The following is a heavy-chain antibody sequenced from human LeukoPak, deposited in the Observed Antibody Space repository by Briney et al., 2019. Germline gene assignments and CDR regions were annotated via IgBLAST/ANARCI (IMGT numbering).Heavy chain of an antibody. CDR2: INPNSGGT. D-gene: IGHD3-22*01. V-gene: IGHV1-2*02. J-gene: IGHJ4*02. CDR1: GYTFTGYY. CDR3: ARGSLEYYDSSGYLPPFDY. Sequence: GASVKVSCKASGYTFTGYYMHWVRQAPGQGLEWMGWINPNSGGTNYAQKFQGRVTMTRDTSISTAYMELSRLRSDDTAVYYCARGSLEYYDSSGYLPPFDYWGQGTLVTVSS.